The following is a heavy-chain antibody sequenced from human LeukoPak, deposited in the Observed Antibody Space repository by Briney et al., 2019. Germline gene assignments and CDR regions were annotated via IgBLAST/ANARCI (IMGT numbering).Heavy chain of an antibody. CDR1: GFTFSNAW. V-gene: IGHV3-15*01. CDR2: IKSKTDGGTT. CDR3: TTFTWIQLWRYGDY. J-gene: IGHJ4*02. Sequence: PGGSLRLSCAASGFTFSNAWMSWVRQAPGKGLEWVGRIKSKTDGGTTDYAAPVKGRFTISRDDSKNTLYLQMNSLKTEDTAVYYCTTFTWIQLWRYGDYWGQGTLVAVSS. D-gene: IGHD5-18*01.